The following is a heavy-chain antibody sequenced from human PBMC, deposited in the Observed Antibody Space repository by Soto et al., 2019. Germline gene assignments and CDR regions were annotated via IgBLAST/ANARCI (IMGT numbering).Heavy chain of an antibody. D-gene: IGHD6-13*01. V-gene: IGHV1-18*01. J-gene: IGHJ5*02. CDR2: ISAYNGNT. Sequence: GASVKVYCKASGYTFTSYGISWVRQAPGQGLEWMGWISAYNGNTNYAQKLQGRVTMTTDTSTSTAYMELRSLRSDDTAVYYCARQLGPSSSWEVWFDPWGQGTLVTVSS. CDR1: GYTFTSYG. CDR3: ARQLGPSSSWEVWFDP.